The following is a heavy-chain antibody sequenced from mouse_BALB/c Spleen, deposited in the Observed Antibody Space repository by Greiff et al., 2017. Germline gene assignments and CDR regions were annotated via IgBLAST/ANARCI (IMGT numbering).Heavy chain of an antibody. CDR2: ISSGGST. CDR1: GFTFSSYA. CDR3: ARGIPYFDY. Sequence: EVQLQESGGGLVKPGGSLKLSCAASGFTFSSYAMSWVRQTPEKRLEWVASISSGGSTYYPDSVKGRFTISRDNARNILYLQMSSLRSEDTAMYYCARGIPYFDYWGQGTTLTVSS. V-gene: IGHV5-6-5*01. J-gene: IGHJ2*01.